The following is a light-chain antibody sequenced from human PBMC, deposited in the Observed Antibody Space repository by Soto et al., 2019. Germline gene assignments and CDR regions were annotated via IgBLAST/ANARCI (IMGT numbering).Light chain of an antibody. CDR1: QSVSSSY. CDR2: GAS. CDR3: QQYGSSPRT. J-gene: IGKJ1*01. V-gene: IGKV3-20*01. Sequence: EIVLTQSPGALSLSPGERATLSCGASQSVSSSYLAWYQQKPGRAPRLLIYGASTRATGIPDRFSGSGSGTYFTLTISTIEPEDFAVYYCQQYGSSPRTFGQGTKVEIK.